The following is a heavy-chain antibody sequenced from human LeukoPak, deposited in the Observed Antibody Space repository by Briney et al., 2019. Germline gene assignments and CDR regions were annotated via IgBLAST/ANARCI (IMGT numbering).Heavy chain of an antibody. D-gene: IGHD3-22*01. CDR1: GFTFSSYS. CDR3: ARDVGSYYYDSSGYCDY. CDR2: ISSSSSSYI. V-gene: IGHV3-21*01. J-gene: IGHJ4*02. Sequence: GGSLRLSCAASGFTFSSYSMNWVRQAPGKGLEWVSSISSSSSSYIYYADSVKGRFTISRDNAKNSLYLQMNSLRAEDTAVYYCARDVGSYYYDSSGYCDYWGQGTLVTVSS.